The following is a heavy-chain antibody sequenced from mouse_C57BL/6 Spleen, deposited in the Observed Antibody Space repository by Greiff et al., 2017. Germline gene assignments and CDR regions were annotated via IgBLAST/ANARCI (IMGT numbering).Heavy chain of an antibody. J-gene: IGHJ3*01. V-gene: IGHV1-82*01. Sequence: QVQLQQSGPELVKPGASVKISCKASGYAFSGSWMNWVKQRPGKGLEWIGRIYPGDGDTNYNGKFKGKATLTADKSSSTAYMQLSSLTSEDSAVYFCARSYSNYVAYWGQGTLVTVSA. D-gene: IGHD2-5*01. CDR1: GYAFSGSW. CDR2: IYPGDGDT. CDR3: ARSYSNYVAY.